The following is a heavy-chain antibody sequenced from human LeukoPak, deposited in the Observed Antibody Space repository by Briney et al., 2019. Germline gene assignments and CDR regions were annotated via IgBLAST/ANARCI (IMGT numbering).Heavy chain of an antibody. CDR2: IYTSGST. J-gene: IGHJ5*02. CDR3: ASSWGQWFDP. CDR1: GGSISSGSYY. Sequence: SETLSLTCTVSGGSISSGSYYWSWIRQPAGKGLEWIGRIYTSGSTNYNSSLKSRVTISVDTSKNQFSLKLSSVTAADTAVYYCASSWGQWFDPWGQGTLVTVSS. D-gene: IGHD7-27*01. V-gene: IGHV4-61*02.